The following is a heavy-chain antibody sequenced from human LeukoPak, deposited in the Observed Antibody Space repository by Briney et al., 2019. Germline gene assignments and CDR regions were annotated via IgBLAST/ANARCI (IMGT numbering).Heavy chain of an antibody. V-gene: IGHV1-2*02. J-gene: IGHJ4*02. Sequence: ASVKVSCKASGYTFTGYYMHWVRQAPGQGLEWMGWINPHSGGTNYAQKFQGRVTMTRDTSISTAYMDLSSLISNDAAVYYCARGDIVVVPAAPLSVYWGQGTLVTVSS. CDR3: ARGDIVVVPAAPLSVY. CDR1: GYTFTGYY. D-gene: IGHD2-2*01. CDR2: INPHSGGT.